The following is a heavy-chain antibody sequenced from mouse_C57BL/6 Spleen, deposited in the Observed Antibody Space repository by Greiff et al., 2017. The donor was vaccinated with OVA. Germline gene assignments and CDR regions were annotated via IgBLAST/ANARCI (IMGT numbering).Heavy chain of an antibody. V-gene: IGHV3-6*01. CDR1: GYSITSGYY. D-gene: IGHD1-1*01. CDR2: ISYDGSN. J-gene: IGHJ3*01. CDR3: ARENYGSSPRFAY. Sequence: DVQLVESGPGLVKPSQSLSLTCSVTGYSITSGYYWNWIRQFPGNKLEWMGYISYDGSNNYNPSLKNRISITRDTSKNQFFLKLNSVTTEDTATYYCARENYGSSPRFAYWGQGTLVTVSA.